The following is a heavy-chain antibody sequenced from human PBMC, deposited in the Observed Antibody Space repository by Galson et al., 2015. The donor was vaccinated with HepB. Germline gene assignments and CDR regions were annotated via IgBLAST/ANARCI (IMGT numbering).Heavy chain of an antibody. CDR3: ARDIFKYYYDSSGYYSDY. D-gene: IGHD3-22*01. CDR1: GFTFSSYW. V-gene: IGHV3-74*01. CDR2: INSDGSST. J-gene: IGHJ4*02. Sequence: SLRLSCAASGFTFSSYWMYWVRHAPGKGLVWVSRINSDGSSTSYADSVKGRFTISRDNAKNTLYLQMNSLRAEDTAVYYCARDIFKYYYDSSGYYSDYWGQGTLVTVSS.